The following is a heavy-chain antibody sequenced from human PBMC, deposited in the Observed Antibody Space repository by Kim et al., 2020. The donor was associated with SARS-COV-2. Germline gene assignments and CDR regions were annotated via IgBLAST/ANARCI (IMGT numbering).Heavy chain of an antibody. D-gene: IGHD4-17*01. CDR3: ARGLTTVVTGYYFDY. V-gene: IGHV4-34*01. J-gene: IGHJ4*02. Sequence: PALKSRVTISVDTSKNQFSLKLSSVTAADTAVYYCARGLTTVVTGYYFDYWGQGTLVTVSS.